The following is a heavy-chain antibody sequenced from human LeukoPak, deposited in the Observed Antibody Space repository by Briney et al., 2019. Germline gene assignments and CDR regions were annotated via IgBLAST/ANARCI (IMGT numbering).Heavy chain of an antibody. CDR3: AREKMVRGVIRALDY. CDR2: ISSSGSTI. J-gene: IGHJ4*02. CDR1: GFTFSSYE. D-gene: IGHD3-10*01. Sequence: PGGSLRLSCAVSGFTFSSYEMNWVRQAPGKGLEWVSYISSSGSTIYYADSVKGRFTISRDNAKNSLYLQMNSLRAEDTAVYYCAREKMVRGVIRALDYWGQGTLVTVSS. V-gene: IGHV3-48*03.